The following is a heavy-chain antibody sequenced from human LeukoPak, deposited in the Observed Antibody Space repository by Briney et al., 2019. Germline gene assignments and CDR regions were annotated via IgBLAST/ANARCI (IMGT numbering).Heavy chain of an antibody. Sequence: SGGSLRLSCVASGFIFDDSLMHWVRQAPGKGLEWISLISRDGSTPYYADSVKGRFTISRDNSKNSLFLQMNSLTPEDTAVYYCARDIRGNYFDSWGQGTQVTVSS. CDR2: ISRDGSTP. D-gene: IGHD3-16*01. V-gene: IGHV3-43*01. CDR1: GFIFDDSL. J-gene: IGHJ4*02. CDR3: ARDIRGNYFDS.